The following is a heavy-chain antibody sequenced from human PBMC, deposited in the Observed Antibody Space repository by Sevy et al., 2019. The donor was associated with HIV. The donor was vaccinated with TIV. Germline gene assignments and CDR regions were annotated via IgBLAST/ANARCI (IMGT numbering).Heavy chain of an antibody. J-gene: IGHJ4*02. V-gene: IGHV3-23*01. CDR2: ISGSGGST. CDR3: AKPAGGCSKRGNYYFDY. D-gene: IGHD2-8*02. Sequence: GGSLRLSCAASGFTFSSYAMSWVRQAPGKGLEWVSAISGSGGSTYYEDSVKGRFTISRDNSKNTLYLQMNSLRAEDTAVYYCAKPAGGCSKRGNYYFDYWGQGTLVTVSS. CDR1: GFTFSSYA.